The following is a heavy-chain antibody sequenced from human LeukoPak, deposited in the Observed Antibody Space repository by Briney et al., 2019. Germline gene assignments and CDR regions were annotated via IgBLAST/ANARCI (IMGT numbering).Heavy chain of an antibody. CDR2: ISYDGRNK. D-gene: IGHD3-10*01. Sequence: GGSLRLSCAASGFTFSSYAVSWVRQAPGKGLEWVALISYDGRNKYYPDSVKGRFTVSRDNSKNTLYLHMNSLSAEDTAVYYCAKRGAALDYFDYWGQGTLVTVSS. J-gene: IGHJ4*02. V-gene: IGHV3-30*18. CDR1: GFTFSSYA. CDR3: AKRGAALDYFDY.